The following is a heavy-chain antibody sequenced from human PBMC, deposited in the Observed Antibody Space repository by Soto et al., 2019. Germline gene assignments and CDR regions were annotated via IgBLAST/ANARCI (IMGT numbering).Heavy chain of an antibody. J-gene: IGHJ3*01. CDR2: ISHSGTS. CDR3: ARVVLTITRGAFDA. V-gene: IGHV4-4*02. CDR1: GGSISSSHW. D-gene: IGHD3-9*01. Sequence: QVQLQESGPGLVKPSGTLSLTCAVSGGSISSSHWWTWVRQSPGKGLEYIGEISHSGTSNYNPSLETSVTLSIDKSKNHFSLTLTSVTPADTAVYYCARVVLTITRGAFDAWGQGTLVIVSS.